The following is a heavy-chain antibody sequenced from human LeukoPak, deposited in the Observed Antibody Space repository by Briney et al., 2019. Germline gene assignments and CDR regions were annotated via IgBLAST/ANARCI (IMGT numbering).Heavy chain of an antibody. D-gene: IGHD2-8*01. CDR2: ISSSSSYI. V-gene: IGHV3-21*01. Sequence: PGGSLRLSCAASGFTFSSYSMNWVRQAPGKGLEWVSSISSSSSYIYYADSVKGRFTISRDNAKNSLYLQMNSLRAEDTAVYYCARESVLMVYVIDYWGQGTLVTVSS. J-gene: IGHJ4*02. CDR1: GFTFSSYS. CDR3: ARESVLMVYVIDY.